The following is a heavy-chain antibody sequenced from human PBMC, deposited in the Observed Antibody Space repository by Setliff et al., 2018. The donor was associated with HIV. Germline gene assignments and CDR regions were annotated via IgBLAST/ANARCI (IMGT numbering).Heavy chain of an antibody. V-gene: IGHV4-31*03. CDR2: IHYSGNT. J-gene: IGHJ3*01. D-gene: IGHD3-3*01. Sequence: SETLSLTCTVSGGSISSGGYYWSWIRQHPGKGLEWIGYIHYSGNTYNNPSLNSRISISVDMSKNKFSLKLSSLTAADTAVYYCAREYRATWDFRVGFDVWGQGTMVTVSS. CDR1: GGSISSGGYY. CDR3: AREYRATWDFRVGFDV.